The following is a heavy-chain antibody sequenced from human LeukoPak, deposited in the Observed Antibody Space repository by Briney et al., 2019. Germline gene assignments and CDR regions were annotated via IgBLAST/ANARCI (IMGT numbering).Heavy chain of an antibody. D-gene: IGHD4-17*01. J-gene: IGHJ4*02. Sequence: GASVKVSCKVSGYTFTSFGINWVRQAPGQGPEWMGWISANNGNTNYAQKLQGRVTMTTDTSTNTAYMELRSLRSDDTAIYYCAGAVTVTTGPLGYWGQGTLVTVSS. CDR3: AGAVTVTTGPLGY. CDR1: GYTFTSFG. CDR2: ISANNGNT. V-gene: IGHV1-18*01.